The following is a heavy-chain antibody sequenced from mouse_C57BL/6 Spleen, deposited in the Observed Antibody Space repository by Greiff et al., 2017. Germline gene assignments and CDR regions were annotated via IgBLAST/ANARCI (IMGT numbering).Heavy chain of an antibody. Sequence: VVESGGGLVKPGGSLKLSCAASGFTFSDYGMHWVRQAPEKGLEWVAYISSGSSTIYYADTVKGRFTISRDNAKNTLFLQMTSLRSEDTAMYYCARDDGYYVYAMDYWGQGTSVTVSS. J-gene: IGHJ4*01. D-gene: IGHD2-3*01. CDR2: ISSGSSTI. CDR3: ARDDGYYVYAMDY. CDR1: GFTFSDYG. V-gene: IGHV5-17*01.